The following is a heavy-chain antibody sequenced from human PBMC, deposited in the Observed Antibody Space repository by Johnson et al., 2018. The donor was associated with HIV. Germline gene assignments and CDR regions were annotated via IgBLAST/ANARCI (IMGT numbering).Heavy chain of an antibody. V-gene: IGHV3-11*04. D-gene: IGHD2-15*01. Sequence: QVQLVESGGGLVNPGGSLRLSCAASGFTFSDYYMTWIRQAPGKGLEWVSYISGGASTISYADSVKGRFTISRDNSKNTLYLQMNSLRAEDTAVYYCARGMVGAATKAFDIWGQGTMVTVSS. CDR3: ARGMVGAATKAFDI. CDR2: ISGGASTI. J-gene: IGHJ3*02. CDR1: GFTFSDYY.